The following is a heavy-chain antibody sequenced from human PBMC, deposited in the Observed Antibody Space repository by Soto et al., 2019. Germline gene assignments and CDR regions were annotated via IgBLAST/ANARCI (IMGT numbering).Heavy chain of an antibody. CDR1: GFTFSSYA. CDR3: ASTTTFFHLFDY. CDR2: ISGSGGST. D-gene: IGHD4-17*01. V-gene: IGHV3-23*01. J-gene: IGHJ4*02. Sequence: WGSLRLSCAASGFTFSSYAMSLVRQAPGKGLEWVSAISGSGGSTYYADSVKGRFTISRDNSKNTLYLQMNSLRAEDTAVYYCASTTTFFHLFDYWGQGTLVTVSS.